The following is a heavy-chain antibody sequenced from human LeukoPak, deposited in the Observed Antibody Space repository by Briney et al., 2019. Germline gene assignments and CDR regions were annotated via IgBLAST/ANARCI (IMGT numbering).Heavy chain of an antibody. V-gene: IGHV3-72*01. CDR2: TRNKANSYTT. Sequence: GGSLRLSCAASGFTFRDHYMDWVRQAPGKGLEWVGRTRNKANSYTTEYAASVKGRFTISRDDSKNSLYLQMNSLKTEDTAVYYCARVVAYYDSSGYYYFDYWGQGTLVTVSS. J-gene: IGHJ4*02. CDR1: GFTFRDHY. D-gene: IGHD3-22*01. CDR3: ARVVAYYDSSGYYYFDY.